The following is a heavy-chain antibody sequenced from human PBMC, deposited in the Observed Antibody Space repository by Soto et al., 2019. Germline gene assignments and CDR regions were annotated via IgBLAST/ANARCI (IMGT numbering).Heavy chain of an antibody. CDR3: ARDQGYSYGPFDY. CDR2: ISSSSTI. J-gene: IGHJ4*02. Sequence: PGGSLRLSCAASGFTFSTYSMNWVRQAPGKGLEWVSYISSSSTIYYADSVKGRFTISTDNAKNSLYLQMNSLRAEDTAVYYCARDQGYSYGPFDYWGQGTLVTVSS. D-gene: IGHD5-18*01. V-gene: IGHV3-48*01. CDR1: GFTFSTYS.